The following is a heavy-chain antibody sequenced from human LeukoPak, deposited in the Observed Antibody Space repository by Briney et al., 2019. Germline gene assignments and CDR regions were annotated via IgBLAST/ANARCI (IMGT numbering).Heavy chain of an antibody. J-gene: IGHJ2*01. Sequence: GGSLRLSCAASGFTFSSYSMHWVCQAPGKGLEWVAVISYDGNNEHYADSVKGRFTISRDNSKYVLYLQMNSLRVDDTAVYYCTRGNVGIGFYWYFDLWGRGTLVTVSS. CDR2: ISYDGNNE. CDR1: GFTFSSYS. V-gene: IGHV3-30-3*01. D-gene: IGHD2-21*01. CDR3: TRGNVGIGFYWYFDL.